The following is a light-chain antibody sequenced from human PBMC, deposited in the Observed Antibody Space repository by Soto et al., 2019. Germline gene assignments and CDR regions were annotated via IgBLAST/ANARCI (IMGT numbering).Light chain of an antibody. CDR2: DVS. Sequence: QSVLTQPASVSGSPGQSITISCTGTSSDIGGYNYVSWYQQHPGKAPKLMIYDVSDRPSGVSNRFSGSKSGNTASLTISGLQAEDEADYYCASYASSNTVLFGGGTKLT. CDR3: ASYASSNTVL. V-gene: IGLV2-14*03. CDR1: SSDIGGYNY. J-gene: IGLJ2*01.